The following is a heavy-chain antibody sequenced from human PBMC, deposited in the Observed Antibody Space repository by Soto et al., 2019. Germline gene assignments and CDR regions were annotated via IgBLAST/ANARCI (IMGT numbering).Heavy chain of an antibody. Sequence: QVQLQESGPGLLKPSETLSLTCTVSGASISYYYWSWIRQSPGKGLDWIGYISYSGSTNYHPSLKSRVTISIDTSKTHFSLRLNSVAAADTAVYYCATAHEYDGYFDSWGQGTLVTVSS. CDR3: ATAHEYDGYFDS. CDR2: ISYSGST. V-gene: IGHV4-59*01. CDR1: GASISYYY. D-gene: IGHD3-3*01. J-gene: IGHJ4*02.